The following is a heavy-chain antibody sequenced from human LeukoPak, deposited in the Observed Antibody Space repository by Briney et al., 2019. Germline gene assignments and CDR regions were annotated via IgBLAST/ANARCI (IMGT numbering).Heavy chain of an antibody. J-gene: IGHJ5*02. CDR2: ISVYNGNT. CDR1: GYSFTSYG. V-gene: IGHV1-18*01. CDR3: ARDDRTYYYDSSGYSIVFSRAWFDP. Sequence: GASVKVSCKASGYSFTSYGISWGRQAPGQGLEWMGWISVYNGNTNYAQKLQGRVTMTTDTSTSTAYMELRSLRSDDTAVYYCARDDRTYYYDSSGYSIVFSRAWFDPWGQGTLVTVSS. D-gene: IGHD3-22*01.